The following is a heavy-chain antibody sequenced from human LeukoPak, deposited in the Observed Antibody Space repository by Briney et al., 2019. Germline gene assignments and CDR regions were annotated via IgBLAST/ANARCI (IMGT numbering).Heavy chain of an antibody. CDR2: IAYDGSNK. CDR1: GFTFNSYP. D-gene: IGHD6-13*01. V-gene: IGHV3-30-3*01. J-gene: IGHJ4*02. Sequence: GRSLRLSCAASGFTFNSYPMHWVRQAPGKGLEWVAVIAYDGSNKYNADSVKGRFTISRDNSKNTLYLQMNSLRVEDTAVYYCAREYSSSSYFDYWGQGTLVTVSS. CDR3: AREYSSSSYFDY.